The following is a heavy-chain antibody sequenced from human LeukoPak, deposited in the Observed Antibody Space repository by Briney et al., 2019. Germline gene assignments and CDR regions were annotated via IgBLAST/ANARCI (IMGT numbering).Heavy chain of an antibody. Sequence: SETLSLTCTVSGYSISSGYYWGWIRQPPGKGLEWIGSVYHSGSTYYNPSLKSRVTISVDTSKNQFSLKLSSVTAADTAVYYCAKSSYSIFDYWGQGTLVTVSS. V-gene: IGHV4-38-2*02. D-gene: IGHD5-18*01. CDR3: AKSSYSIFDY. CDR1: GYSISSGYY. J-gene: IGHJ4*02. CDR2: VYHSGST.